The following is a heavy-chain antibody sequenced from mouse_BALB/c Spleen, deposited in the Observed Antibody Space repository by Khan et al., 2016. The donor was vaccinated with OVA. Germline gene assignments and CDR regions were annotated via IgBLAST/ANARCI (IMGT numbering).Heavy chain of an antibody. Sequence: DLVKPGASVKLSCKASGYTFTSYWINWIKQRPGQGLEWIGRIAPESGSSYYNGMFKGKATLTVDTSSSTAYIQLSSLSSEDSAVYFCARENYYGSSRYAMDYWGQGTSVTVSA. CDR1: GYTFTSYW. V-gene: IGHV1S41*01. D-gene: IGHD1-1*01. CDR2: IAPESGSS. CDR3: ARENYYGSSRYAMDY. J-gene: IGHJ4*01.